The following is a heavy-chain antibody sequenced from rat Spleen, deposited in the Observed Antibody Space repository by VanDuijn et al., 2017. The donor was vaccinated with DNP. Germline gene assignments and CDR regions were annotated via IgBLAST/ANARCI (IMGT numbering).Heavy chain of an antibody. V-gene: IGHV5-46*01. Sequence: EVQLVASGGGLVQPGRSMKLSCAASGFTFSSFPMAWVRQAPTKGMEWVATISTSGGSTYYRDSVKGRFTISRDNAKSTLYLQMDSLRSEDTATYYCARDDYGSYGAMDPWGQGTSVTVSS. CDR1: GFTFSSFP. CDR2: ISTSGGST. D-gene: IGHD1-3*01. CDR3: ARDDYGSYGAMDP. J-gene: IGHJ4*01.